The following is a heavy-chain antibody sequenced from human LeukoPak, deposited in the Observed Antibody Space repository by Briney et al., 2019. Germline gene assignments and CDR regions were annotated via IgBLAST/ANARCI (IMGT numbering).Heavy chain of an antibody. Sequence: GGSLRLSCAASGFTFSSYWMSWVRQAPGKGLEWVANIKQDGSEKYYVDSVKGRFTISRDNAKNSLYLQMNSLRAEDTAVYYCAKRKGGYSYQSYFDYWGQGTLVTVSS. CDR3: AKRKGGYSYQSYFDY. CDR1: GFTFSSYW. V-gene: IGHV3-7*01. J-gene: IGHJ4*02. CDR2: IKQDGSEK. D-gene: IGHD5-18*01.